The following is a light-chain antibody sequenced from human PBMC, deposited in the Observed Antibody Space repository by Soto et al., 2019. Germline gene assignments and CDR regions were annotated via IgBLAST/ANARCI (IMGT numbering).Light chain of an antibody. J-gene: IGKJ2*01. Sequence: EIVLTQSPGTLSLSPGERATLSCRASQSVSSSYLALYQQKPGQAPRLLIYGASSRATGIPDRFSGSGSGTDFNLTISRLEPEDFAVYYCQQYGSSPPLYTFGHGTKVEIK. CDR1: QSVSSSY. CDR2: GAS. CDR3: QQYGSSPPLYT. V-gene: IGKV3-20*01.